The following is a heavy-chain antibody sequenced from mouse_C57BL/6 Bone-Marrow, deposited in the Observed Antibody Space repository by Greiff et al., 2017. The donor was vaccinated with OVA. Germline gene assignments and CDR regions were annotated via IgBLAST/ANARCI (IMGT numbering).Heavy chain of an antibody. CDR2: IDPETGGT. CDR3: TRGYSNYYAMDY. D-gene: IGHD2-5*01. Sequence: VQLQQSGAELVRPGASVTLSCKASGYTFTDYEMPWVKQTPVHGLEWIGAIDPETGGTAYNQKFKGKAILTADESSSTAYVELRSLTSEDSAVYYCTRGYSNYYAMDYWGQGTSVTVSA. J-gene: IGHJ4*01. V-gene: IGHV1-15*01. CDR1: GYTFTDYE.